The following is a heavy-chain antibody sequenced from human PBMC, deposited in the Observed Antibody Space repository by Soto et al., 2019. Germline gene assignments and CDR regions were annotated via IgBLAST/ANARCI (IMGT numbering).Heavy chain of an antibody. D-gene: IGHD3-10*01. J-gene: IGHJ4*02. Sequence: ASVKVSCKASGFTFTSSAMQWVRQARGQRLEWIGWIVVGSDNTNYAQKFQDTVTITRDMSTSTAYMELSSLRSEDTAVYYCAAVPVLLWFGEFGDYFDYWGQGTLVTVSS. CDR3: AAVPVLLWFGEFGDYFDY. CDR1: GFTFTSSA. V-gene: IGHV1-58*02. CDR2: IVVGSDNT.